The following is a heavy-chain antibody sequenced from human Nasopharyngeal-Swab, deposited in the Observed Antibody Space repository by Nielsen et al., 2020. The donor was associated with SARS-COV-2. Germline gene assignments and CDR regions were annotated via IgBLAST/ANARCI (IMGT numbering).Heavy chain of an antibody. CDR2: ISYDGRYI. D-gene: IGHD3-22*01. CDR3: AREESPYGTMMDMNF. V-gene: IGHV3-30*10. Sequence: WIRQPPGKGPEWVAVISYDGRYINYTDSAKGRFTISRDNSKNTLYLQMNTLRPDDTAVYYCAREESPYGTMMDMNFWGQGTRVTVSS. J-gene: IGHJ4*02.